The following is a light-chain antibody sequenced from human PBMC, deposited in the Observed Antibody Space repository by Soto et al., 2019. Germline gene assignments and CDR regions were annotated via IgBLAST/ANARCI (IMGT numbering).Light chain of an antibody. CDR2: DAS. CDR1: QSISSY. Sequence: EIVLTQSPATLSLSAGERATLSCRASQSISSYLAWYQQKPGQAPRLLIYDASNRATGIPPRFSGSGSGTDFTLTISSLEPEDFAVYYCQQYGSSRGLTFGGGTKVDIK. V-gene: IGKV3-11*01. J-gene: IGKJ4*01. CDR3: QQYGSSRGLT.